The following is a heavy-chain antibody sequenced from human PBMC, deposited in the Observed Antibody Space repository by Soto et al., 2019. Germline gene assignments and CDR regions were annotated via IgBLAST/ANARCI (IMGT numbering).Heavy chain of an antibody. CDR1: GFTFRSYS. J-gene: IGHJ4*02. CDR3: ARGIDRPLRYFDWLLEGFDY. D-gene: IGHD3-9*01. CDR2: ISSSSSYI. Sequence: PRGSLRLSCAASGFTFRSYSINWVRRAPGKGLEWVSSISSSSSYIYYADSVKGRFTISRDNAKNSLYLQMNSLRAEDTAVYYCARGIDRPLRYFDWLLEGFDYWGQGT. V-gene: IGHV3-21*01.